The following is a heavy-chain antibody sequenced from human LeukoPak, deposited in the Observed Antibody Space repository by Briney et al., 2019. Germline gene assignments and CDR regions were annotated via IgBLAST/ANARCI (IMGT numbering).Heavy chain of an antibody. CDR1: GFTFSSYA. J-gene: IGHJ6*02. Sequence: GGSLRLSCAASGFTFSSYAMSWVRQAPGKGLEWVSAISGSGGSTYYADSVKGRFTISRDNSKNTLYLQMNSLRAEDTAVYYCAKDRQSGSYSNGMDVWGQGTTVTVSS. D-gene: IGHD1-26*01. V-gene: IGHV3-23*01. CDR2: ISGSGGST. CDR3: AKDRQSGSYSNGMDV.